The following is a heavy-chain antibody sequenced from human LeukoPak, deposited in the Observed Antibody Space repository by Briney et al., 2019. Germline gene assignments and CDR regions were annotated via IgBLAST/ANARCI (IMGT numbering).Heavy chain of an antibody. CDR2: IIPIFGTA. CDR3: ARSYCSSTSCYLFDY. D-gene: IGHD2-2*01. Sequence: SVKVSCKASGGTFSSYAISWGRQAPGQGLEWMGRIIPIFGTANYAQKFQGRVTITTDESTSTAYMELSSLRSEDTAVYYCARSYCSSTSCYLFDYWGQGTLVTVSS. CDR1: GGTFSSYA. J-gene: IGHJ4*02. V-gene: IGHV1-69*05.